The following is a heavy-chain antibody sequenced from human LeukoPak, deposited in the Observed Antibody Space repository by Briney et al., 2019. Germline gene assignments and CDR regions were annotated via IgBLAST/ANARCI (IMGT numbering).Heavy chain of an antibody. CDR1: GFTFSSYG. V-gene: IGHV3-21*01. D-gene: IGHD1-14*01. J-gene: IGHJ4*02. Sequence: GVLRLSCAASGFTFSSYGMNWVRQAPEKGLEWVSAISSSSSYIYYADSVKGRFTISRDNAKNTLYLQMNSLRAEDTAVYYCARDNPPGYWSQGTLVTVSS. CDR2: ISSSSSYI. CDR3: ARDNPPGY.